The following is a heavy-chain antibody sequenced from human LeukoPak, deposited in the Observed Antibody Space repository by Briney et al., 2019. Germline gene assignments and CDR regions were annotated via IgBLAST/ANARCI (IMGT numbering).Heavy chain of an antibody. CDR1: GFTFSDYY. J-gene: IGHJ4*02. CDR2: ISSSGSTI. D-gene: IGHD3-22*01. V-gene: IGHV3-11*01. Sequence: PGGSLRLSCAASGFTFSDYYMSWVRHAPGEGREWVSYISSSGSTIYYADSVKGRFTISRDNAKNSLYLQMNSLRAEDTAVYYCARDYYDSSGYPFYFDYWGQGTLVTVSS. CDR3: ARDYYDSSGYPFYFDY.